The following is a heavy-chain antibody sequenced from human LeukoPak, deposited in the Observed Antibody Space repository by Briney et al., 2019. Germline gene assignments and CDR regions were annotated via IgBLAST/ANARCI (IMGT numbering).Heavy chain of an antibody. CDR2: ILGSGGLT. D-gene: IGHD1-1*01. CDR3: AKDRGTLSD. Sequence: GGSLRLSCTASGFIFITYAMTWVRQAPGRGLEWVSSILGSGGLTWYADSVKGRFTISRDNSNNTLYLQMNSLRAEDTAIYYCAKDRGTLSDWGRGNLVTVSP. J-gene: IGHJ4*02. CDR1: GFIFITYA. V-gene: IGHV3-23*01.